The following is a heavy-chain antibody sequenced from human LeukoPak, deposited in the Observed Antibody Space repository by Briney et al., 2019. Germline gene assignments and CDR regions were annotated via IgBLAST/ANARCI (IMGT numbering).Heavy chain of an antibody. CDR2: SSGSGGST. Sequence: PGGSLRLSCAASGFTFSSYAMSWVRQAPGKGLEWVSASSGSGGSTYYADSVKGRFTISRDNSKNTLYLQMNSLRAEDTAVYYCARAIAARARGAFDYWGQGTLVTVSS. J-gene: IGHJ4*02. CDR1: GFTFSSYA. D-gene: IGHD6-6*01. CDR3: ARAIAARARGAFDY. V-gene: IGHV3-23*01.